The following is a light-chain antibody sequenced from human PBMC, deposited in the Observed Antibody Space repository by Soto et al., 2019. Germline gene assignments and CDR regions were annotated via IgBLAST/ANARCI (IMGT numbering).Light chain of an antibody. CDR1: SSDVGGYNY. CDR2: EVT. V-gene: IGLV2-8*01. J-gene: IGLJ2*01. CDR3: SSYAGSNNF. Sequence: QSVLTQPASVSGSPGQSITFSCTGTSSDVGGYNYVSWYQQHPGKAPKLIIYEVTKRPSGVPDRFSGSKSGNTASLTVSGLQADDEADYYCSSYAGSNNFFGGGTKLTVL.